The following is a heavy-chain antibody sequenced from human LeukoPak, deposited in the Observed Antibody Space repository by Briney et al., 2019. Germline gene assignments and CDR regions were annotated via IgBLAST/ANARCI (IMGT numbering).Heavy chain of an antibody. V-gene: IGHV7-4-1*02. CDR3: ARVGCSGGSCYSVFDY. Sequence: ASVKVSCKASGYTFTSYAMNWVRQAPGQGLEWMGWINTNTGNPTYAQGFTGRFVFSLDTSVSTAYLQISSLKADDTAVYYCARVGCSGGSCYSVFDYWGQGTLVTVSS. CDR1: GYTFTSYA. CDR2: INTNTGNP. J-gene: IGHJ4*02. D-gene: IGHD2-15*01.